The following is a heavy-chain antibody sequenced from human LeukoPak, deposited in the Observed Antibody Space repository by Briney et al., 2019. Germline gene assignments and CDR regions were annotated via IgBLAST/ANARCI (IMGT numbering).Heavy chain of an antibody. D-gene: IGHD3-10*01. J-gene: IGHJ4*02. CDR2: ISWNSGSI. CDR1: GFTFDDYA. V-gene: IGHV3-9*01. Sequence: PGGSLRLSCAASGFTFDDYAMHWVRQAPGKGLEWVSGISWNSGSIGYADSVKGRFTISRDNAKNSLYLQMNSLRAEDTALYYCAKGGLWFGELSHPLDYWGQGTLVTVS. CDR3: AKGGLWFGELSHPLDY.